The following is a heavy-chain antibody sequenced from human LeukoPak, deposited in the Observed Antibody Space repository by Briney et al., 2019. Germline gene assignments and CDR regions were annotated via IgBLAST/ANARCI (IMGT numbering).Heavy chain of an antibody. D-gene: IGHD5-18*01. Sequence: PGGSLRLSCAASGFIFSSYGMRWVRQAPGKGLEWVAFIRYDGSKKYYADSVKGRFTISRDNSKNTLYLQMNSLRAEDTAVYYCARADTAMALGLDIWGQGTMVTVSS. CDR3: ARADTAMALGLDI. J-gene: IGHJ3*02. V-gene: IGHV3-30*02. CDR2: IRYDGSKK. CDR1: GFIFSSYG.